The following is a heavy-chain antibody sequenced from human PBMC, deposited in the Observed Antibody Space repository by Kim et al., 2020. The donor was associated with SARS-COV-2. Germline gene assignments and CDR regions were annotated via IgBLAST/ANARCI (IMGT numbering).Heavy chain of an antibody. Sequence: VGSVKGRFNIARDNAKNSLYRQMNSVGGEDTAVYYCGRYVGHSSGWYGFDHWGQGTLVTVSS. J-gene: IGHJ5*02. CDR3: GRYVGHSSGWYGFDH. D-gene: IGHD6-19*01. V-gene: IGHV3-7*01.